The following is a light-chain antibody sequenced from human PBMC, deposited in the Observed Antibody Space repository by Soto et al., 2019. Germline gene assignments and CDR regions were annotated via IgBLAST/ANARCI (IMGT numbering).Light chain of an antibody. CDR2: EVT. V-gene: IGLV2-14*01. J-gene: IGLJ3*02. CDR1: SSDVGAYNY. CDR3: NSSTSSSARV. Sequence: QSALTQPASVSGSPGQSITISCTGTSSDVGAYNYVSWYQQYPGKAPKLIIYEVTNRPSGVSNRFSGSKSGNTASLTISGLHAEDEADYYCNSSTSSSARVFGGGTKLTVL.